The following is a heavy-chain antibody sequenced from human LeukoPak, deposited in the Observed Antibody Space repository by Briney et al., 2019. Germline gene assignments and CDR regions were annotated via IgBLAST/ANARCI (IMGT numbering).Heavy chain of an antibody. V-gene: IGHV3-23*01. D-gene: IGHD3-10*01. J-gene: IGHJ4*02. CDR1: GFTFSSYA. CDR3: AKGDGSGSYSIDS. CDR2: ISGSGGST. Sequence: GGSLRLSCAASGFTFSSYAMSWVRQAPGKGLEWVSTISGSGGSTYYADSVKGRFTISRDNSKNTLYVQMNSLRAEDTAVYYCAKGDGSGSYSIDSWGQGTLVTVSS.